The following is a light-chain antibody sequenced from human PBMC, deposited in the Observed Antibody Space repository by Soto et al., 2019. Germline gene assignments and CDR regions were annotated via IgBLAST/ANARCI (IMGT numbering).Light chain of an antibody. V-gene: IGKV1-39*01. Sequence: DIQMTQSPSSLSASVGDTVTITCRGSQSISVHLNWYQQKPGKVPKLLIYAASNLQSGVPLRFSVSGSETDFALTISSLQPEDFATYYCQQGYITPYTFGQGTKLEIK. CDR2: AAS. CDR3: QQGYITPYT. J-gene: IGKJ2*01. CDR1: QSISVH.